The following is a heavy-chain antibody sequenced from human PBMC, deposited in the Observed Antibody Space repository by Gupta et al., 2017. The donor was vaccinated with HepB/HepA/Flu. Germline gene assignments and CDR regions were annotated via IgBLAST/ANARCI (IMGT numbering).Heavy chain of an antibody. D-gene: IGHD6-6*01. CDR1: GFTFSSYA. CDR3: ARDLVVIGYSSLRLYYYGMDV. V-gene: IGHV3-30-3*01. CDR2: ISYDGSNK. J-gene: IGHJ6*02. Sequence: QVQLVESGGGVVQPGRSLRLSCAASGFTFSSYAMPWVRQAPGKGLEWVAVISYDGSNKYYADSVKGRFTISRDNSKNTLYLQMNSLRAEDTAVYYCARDLVVIGYSSLRLYYYGMDVWGQGTTVTVSS.